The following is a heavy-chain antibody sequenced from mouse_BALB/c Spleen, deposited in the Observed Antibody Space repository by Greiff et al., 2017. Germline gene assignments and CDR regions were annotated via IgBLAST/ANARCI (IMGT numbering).Heavy chain of an antibody. V-gene: IGHV5-17*02. CDR1: GFTFSSFG. D-gene: IGHD1-2*01. CDR2: ISSGSSTI. J-gene: IGHJ3*01. CDR3: ASGDGYVGFAY. Sequence: EVHLVESGGGLVQPGGSRKLSCAASGFTFSSFGMHWVRQAPEKGLEWVAYISSGSSTIYYADTVKGRFTISRDNPKNTLFLQMTSLRSEDTAMYYCASGDGYVGFAYWGQGTLVTVSA.